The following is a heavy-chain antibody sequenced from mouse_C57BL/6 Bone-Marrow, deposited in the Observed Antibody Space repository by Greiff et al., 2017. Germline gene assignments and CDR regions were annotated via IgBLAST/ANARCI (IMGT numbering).Heavy chain of an antibody. CDR2: IRSKSNNYAT. Sequence: EVQVVESGGGLVQPKGSLKLSCAASGFSFNTYAMNWVRQAPGKGLEWVARIRSKSNNYATYYADSVKDRFTISRDDSESMLYLQMNNLKTEDTAMYYCNYGPDYYAMDYWGQGTSVTVSS. J-gene: IGHJ4*01. CDR1: GFSFNTYA. CDR3: NYGPDYYAMDY. V-gene: IGHV10-1*01. D-gene: IGHD1-1*01.